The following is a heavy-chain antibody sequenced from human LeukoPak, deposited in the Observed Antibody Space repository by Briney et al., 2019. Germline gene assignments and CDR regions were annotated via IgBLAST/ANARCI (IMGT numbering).Heavy chain of an antibody. D-gene: IGHD3-3*01. CDR1: GHNFTDYF. CDR3: ATAWDFWSGYSLDS. J-gene: IGHJ4*02. Sequence: GATVKISCKVSGHNFTDYFMHWVQQAPGKGLEWMGVVDPEDGETIYAEKFQGRVTMSAYRSTDTAYMELTSLSSEATAVYYCATAWDFWSGYSLDSWGTGTLVTVSS. CDR2: VDPEDGET. V-gene: IGHV1-69-2*01.